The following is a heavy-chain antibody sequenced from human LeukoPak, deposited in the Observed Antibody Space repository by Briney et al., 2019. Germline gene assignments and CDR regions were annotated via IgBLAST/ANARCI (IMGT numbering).Heavy chain of an antibody. V-gene: IGHV3-48*04. Sequence: GGSPRLSCAASGFTVSSNYMSWVRQAPGKGLEWDSYISSSSTTIYYADSVKGRFTISRDNAKNSLYLQMNSLRAEDTAVYYCARTMSGNYFDYWGQGTLVTVSS. CDR3: ARTMSGNYFDY. D-gene: IGHD6-13*01. J-gene: IGHJ4*02. CDR1: GFTVSSNY. CDR2: ISSSSTTI.